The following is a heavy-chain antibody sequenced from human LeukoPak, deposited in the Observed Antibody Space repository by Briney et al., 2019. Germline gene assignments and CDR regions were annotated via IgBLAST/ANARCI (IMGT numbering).Heavy chain of an antibody. CDR2: IYYSGST. Sequence: SETLSLTCAVYGGSFSGYYWSWIRQPPGKGLEWIGYIYYSGSTNYNPSLKSRVTISVDTSKNQFSLKLSSVTAADTAVYYCARSQRSPLGDYYGMDVWGQGTTVTVSS. D-gene: IGHD3-16*01. J-gene: IGHJ6*02. CDR3: ARSQRSPLGDYYGMDV. CDR1: GGSFSGYY. V-gene: IGHV4-59*01.